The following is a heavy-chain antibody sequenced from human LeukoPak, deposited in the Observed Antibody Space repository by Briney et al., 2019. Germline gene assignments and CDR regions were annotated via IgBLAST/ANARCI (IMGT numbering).Heavy chain of an antibody. D-gene: IGHD5-18*01. Sequence: GGSLRLSCAASGFTFSSYWMSWVRQAPGKGLEWVANIKQDGSEKYYVDSVKGRFTISRDNSKNTLYLQMNSLRAEDTAVYYCARALGHTAMVPAIDYWGQGTLVTVSS. CDR2: IKQDGSEK. V-gene: IGHV3-7*01. CDR3: ARALGHTAMVPAIDY. CDR1: GFTFSSYW. J-gene: IGHJ4*02.